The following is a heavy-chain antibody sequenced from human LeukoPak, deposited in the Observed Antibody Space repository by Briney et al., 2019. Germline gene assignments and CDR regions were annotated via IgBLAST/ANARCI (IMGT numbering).Heavy chain of an antibody. CDR3: ARAPRGDYGDYDETRFDY. J-gene: IGHJ4*02. V-gene: IGHV3-7*01. CDR1: GFTFSRSW. D-gene: IGHD4-17*01. Sequence: PGGSLRLSCAASGFTFSRSWMSWVRQAPGKGLEWVATIKQDGDEKYYVDFVKGRFTISRDNAKNSLYLQMNSLRAEDTAVYYCARAPRGDYGDYDETRFDYWGQGTLVTVSS. CDR2: IKQDGDEK.